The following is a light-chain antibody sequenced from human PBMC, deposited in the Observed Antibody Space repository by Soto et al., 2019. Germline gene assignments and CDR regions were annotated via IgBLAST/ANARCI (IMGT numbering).Light chain of an antibody. CDR1: QSVSSSY. CDR2: GAS. CDR3: QQYGSSRWT. V-gene: IGKV3-20*01. J-gene: IGKJ1*01. Sequence: EIVLPQSPGTLSLSPGERATLSGRASQSVSSSYFAWYQQKPGQAPRLLIYGASTRATGIPDRFIGSGSGTDFTLTISTLEPEDFAVDYCQQYGSSRWTFGQGTKV.